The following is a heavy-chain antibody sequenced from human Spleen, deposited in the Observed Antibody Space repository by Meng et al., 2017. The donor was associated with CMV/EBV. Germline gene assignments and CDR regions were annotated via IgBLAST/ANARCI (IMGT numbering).Heavy chain of an antibody. CDR3: ARGVLPASGYYYYGLDI. V-gene: IGHV1-69*05. CDR2: IIPIFGAT. CDR1: GGTFNSYA. D-gene: IGHD3-10*02. Sequence: SVKVSCKASGGTFNSYAITWVRQAPGQGLEGLGVIIPIFGATNYAQRFQGRVAITTDESTTTAYMELSSLRSDDTAVYYCARGVLPASGYYYYGLDIWGQGTTVTVSS. J-gene: IGHJ6*02.